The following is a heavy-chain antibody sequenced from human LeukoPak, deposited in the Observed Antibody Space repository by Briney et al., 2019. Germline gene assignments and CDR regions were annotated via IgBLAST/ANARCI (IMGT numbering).Heavy chain of an antibody. CDR2: IYYSGST. Sequence: SETLSLTCTVSGGSISSSSHYWGWIRQPPGKGLEWIGSIYYSGSTYYNPSLKSRVTISVDTSKNQFSLKLSSVTAADTAVYYCARSGVWPLPRYNWFDPWGQGTLVTVSS. CDR1: GGSISSSSHY. V-gene: IGHV4-39*01. D-gene: IGHD3-16*01. CDR3: ARSGVWPLPRYNWFDP. J-gene: IGHJ5*02.